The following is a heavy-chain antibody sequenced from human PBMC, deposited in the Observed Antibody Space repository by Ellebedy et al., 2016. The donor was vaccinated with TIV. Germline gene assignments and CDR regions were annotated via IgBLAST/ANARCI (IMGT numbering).Heavy chain of an antibody. CDR2: ISGSGGST. J-gene: IGHJ4*02. D-gene: IGHD3-22*01. CDR1: GFTFSGYA. CDR3: AKALQVNSSGYYRPYFDY. Sequence: PGGSLRLSCAASGFTFSGYAMSWVRQAPGKGLEWVSAISGSGGSTYYADSVKGRFTISRDNSKNTLYLQMNSLRAEDTAVYYCAKALQVNSSGYYRPYFDYWGQGTLVTVSS. V-gene: IGHV3-23*01.